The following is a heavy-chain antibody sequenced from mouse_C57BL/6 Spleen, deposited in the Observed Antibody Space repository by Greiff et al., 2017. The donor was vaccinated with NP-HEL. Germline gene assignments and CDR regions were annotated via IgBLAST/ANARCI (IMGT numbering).Heavy chain of an antibody. CDR3: ARDDYDRYYAMDY. V-gene: IGHV5-17*01. J-gene: IGHJ4*01. Sequence: VQLKESGGGLVKPGGSLKLSCAASGFTFSDYGMHWVRQAPEKGLEWVAYISSGSSTIYYADTVKGRFTISRDNAKNTLFLQMTSLRSEDTAMYYCARDDYDRYYAMDYWGQGTSVTVSS. D-gene: IGHD2-4*01. CDR1: GFTFSDYG. CDR2: ISSGSSTI.